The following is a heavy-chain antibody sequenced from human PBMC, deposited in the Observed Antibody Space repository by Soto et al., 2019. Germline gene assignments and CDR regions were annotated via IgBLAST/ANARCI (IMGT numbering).Heavy chain of an antibody. Sequence: PGGSLRLSCAASGFTFSGYGMHWVRQAPGKGLEWVAVISYDGSDKYYADSVKGRFTISRDNSKNTLYLQMNSLRAEDTAVYYCAKDDSSSWYSHVNYCGKGTLVPVSS. V-gene: IGHV3-30*18. CDR1: GFTFSGYG. J-gene: IGHJ4*02. CDR3: AKDDSSSWYSHVNY. D-gene: IGHD6-13*01. CDR2: ISYDGSDK.